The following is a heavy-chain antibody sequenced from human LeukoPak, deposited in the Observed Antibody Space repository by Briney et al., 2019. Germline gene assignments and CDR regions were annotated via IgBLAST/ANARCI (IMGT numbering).Heavy chain of an antibody. CDR3: ARDRGFWSGRRYYFDY. D-gene: IGHD3-3*01. V-gene: IGHV4-4*07. Sequence: PSETLSLTCTVSGGSISSYYWSWIRQPAGKGLEWIGRIYTSGSTNYNPSLKSRVTMSVDTSKNQFSLKLSSVTAADTAVYYCARDRGFWSGRRYYFDYWGQGTLVTVSS. CDR2: IYTSGST. J-gene: IGHJ4*02. CDR1: GGSISSYY.